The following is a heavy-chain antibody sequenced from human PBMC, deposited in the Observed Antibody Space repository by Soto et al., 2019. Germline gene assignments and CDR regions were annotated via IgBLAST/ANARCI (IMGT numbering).Heavy chain of an antibody. D-gene: IGHD3-3*01. CDR3: AKGELISYYDFWSGYSGKDWYYYYGMDV. J-gene: IGHJ6*02. V-gene: IGHV3-23*01. CDR1: GFTFSSYA. Sequence: HPGGSLRLSCAASGFTFSSYAMSWVRQAPGKGLEWVSAISGSGGSTYYADSVKGRFTISRDNSKNTLYLQMNSLRAEDTAVYYCAKGELISYYDFWSGYSGKDWYYYYGMDVWGQGTTVTVSS. CDR2: ISGSGGST.